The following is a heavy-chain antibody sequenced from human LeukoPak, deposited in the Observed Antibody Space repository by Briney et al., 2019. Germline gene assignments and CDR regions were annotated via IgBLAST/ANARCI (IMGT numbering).Heavy chain of an antibody. J-gene: IGHJ3*02. Sequence: ETLSPTCTVSGGSISSYYWSWIRQPPGKGLEWIGYIYTSGSTNYNPSLKSRVTISVDTSKNQFSLKLSSVTAADTAVYYCAGFSWFYAFDIWGQGTMVTVSS. CDR2: IYTSGST. CDR1: GGSISSYY. V-gene: IGHV4-4*09. CDR3: AGFSWFYAFDI. D-gene: IGHD3-10*01.